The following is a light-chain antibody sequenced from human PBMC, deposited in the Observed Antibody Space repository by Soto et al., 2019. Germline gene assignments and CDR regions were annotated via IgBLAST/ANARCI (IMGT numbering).Light chain of an antibody. J-gene: IGKJ2*01. CDR3: LQHNSYPLYT. Sequence: DIQMTQSPSSLSASVGDRVTITCRASQSISNSLNWYQHKPGKAHNLLIYAASNLQSGVPSRFSGSGSGPDYTLTISSLQPEDFATYYCLQHNSYPLYTFGQGTKLEIK. V-gene: IGKV1-17*01. CDR1: QSISNS. CDR2: AAS.